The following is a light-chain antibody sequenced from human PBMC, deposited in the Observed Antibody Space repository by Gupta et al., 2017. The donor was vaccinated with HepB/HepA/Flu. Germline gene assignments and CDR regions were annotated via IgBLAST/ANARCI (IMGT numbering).Light chain of an antibody. CDR1: QSINRK. Sequence: EIVMTPSPATLSVSPGERSTLSCRASQSINRKLAWYLQKPRQAPRLLIYDASTRDTGIPARFSGSGYATEVTLTISDRQEEDFAVYYCQQYNDWPPVTFGQGTQVEIK. J-gene: IGKJ5*01. CDR3: QQYNDWPPVT. V-gene: IGKV3-15*01. CDR2: DAS.